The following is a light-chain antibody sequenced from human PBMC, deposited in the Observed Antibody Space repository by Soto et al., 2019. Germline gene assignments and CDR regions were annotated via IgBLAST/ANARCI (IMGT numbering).Light chain of an antibody. CDR1: QSISSW. CDR3: EQYNSYPYT. V-gene: IGKV1-5*01. Sequence: DIQMTQSPSTLSASVGDRVTITCRASQSISSWLAWYQQKPGKAPKLLIYDASSLESGVPSRFSGSGSGTEFTLTISSLQPNDFATYYCEQYNSYPYTFGQGTNLEIE. CDR2: DAS. J-gene: IGKJ2*01.